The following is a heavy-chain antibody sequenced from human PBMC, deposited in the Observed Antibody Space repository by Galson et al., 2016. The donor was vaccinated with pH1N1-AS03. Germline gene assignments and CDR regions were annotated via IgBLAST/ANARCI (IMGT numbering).Heavy chain of an antibody. D-gene: IGHD4-17*01. CDR2: IYWNDDI. V-gene: IGHV2-5*01. CDR1: GFSLSTSGVG. J-gene: IGHJ5*02. Sequence: PALVKPTQTLTLTCTFSGFSLSTSGVGVGWIRQAPGKALEWLAIIYWNDDIRYSPSLRNRLTITKDTSKSQVVLTMTNMDPVDTATYFCARAYYGDFADWFDPWGQGTLVTASS. CDR3: ARAYYGDFADWFDP.